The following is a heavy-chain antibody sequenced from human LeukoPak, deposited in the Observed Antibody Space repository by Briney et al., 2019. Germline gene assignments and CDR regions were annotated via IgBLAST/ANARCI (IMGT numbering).Heavy chain of an antibody. CDR3: ARGRRWNDY. J-gene: IGHJ4*02. Sequence: PGGSLRLSCAASGFTFSRSSMSWVRQAPGKGLGWVASIKEDGSEMYYVDSVKGRFTISRDNTKNSLYLQMNSLRAEDTAVYYCARGRRWNDYWGQGTLVTVSS. D-gene: IGHD4-23*01. CDR2: IKEDGSEM. CDR1: GFTFSRSS. V-gene: IGHV3-7*01.